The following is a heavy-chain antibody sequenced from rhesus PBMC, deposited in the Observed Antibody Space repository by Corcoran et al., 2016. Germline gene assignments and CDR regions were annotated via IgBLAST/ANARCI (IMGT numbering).Heavy chain of an antibody. D-gene: IGHD6-13*01. CDR1: GYTFTDYY. Sequence: EVQLVQSGAEVKKPGASVTISCKASGYTFTDYYLHWVRHAPGKRLEWMGRVDPEDGEAIHAQKFQDRVTITADTSTYTAYMELSSLGSEDTAVYYCATGSSWIYGLDSWGQGVVVTVSS. J-gene: IGHJ6*01. V-gene: IGHV1-111*02. CDR2: VDPEDGEA. CDR3: ATGSSWIYGLDS.